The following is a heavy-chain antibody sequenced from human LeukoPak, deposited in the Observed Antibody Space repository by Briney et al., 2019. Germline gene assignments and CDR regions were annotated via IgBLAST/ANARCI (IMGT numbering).Heavy chain of an antibody. CDR3: ARTLYYDSSGYYFDY. J-gene: IGHJ4*02. D-gene: IGHD3-22*01. V-gene: IGHV3-11*01. Sequence: GGSLRLSCAASGFTFSDYYMSWIRQAPGKGLEWVSYISSSGSTIYYADSVKGRLTISRDNAKNSLYLQMNSLRAEDTAVYYCARTLYYDSSGYYFDYWGQGTLVTVSS. CDR2: ISSSGSTI. CDR1: GFTFSDYY.